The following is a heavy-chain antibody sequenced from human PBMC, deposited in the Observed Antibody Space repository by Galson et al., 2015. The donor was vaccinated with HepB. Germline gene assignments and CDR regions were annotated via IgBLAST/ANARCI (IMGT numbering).Heavy chain of an antibody. D-gene: IGHD5-12*01. CDR3: ARDRGLTASYSGYDYYYYGMDV. V-gene: IGHV1-2*04. Sequence: SVKVSCKASGYTFTGYYMHWVRQAPGQGLEWMGWINPNSGGTNYAQKFQGWVTVTRDTSISTAYMELSRLRSDDTAVYYCARDRGLTASYSGYDYYYYGMDVWGQGTTVTVSS. CDR1: GYTFTGYY. CDR2: INPNSGGT. J-gene: IGHJ6*02.